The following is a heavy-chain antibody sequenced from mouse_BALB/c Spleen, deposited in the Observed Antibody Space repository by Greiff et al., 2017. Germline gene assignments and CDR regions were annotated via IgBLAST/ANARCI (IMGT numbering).Heavy chain of an antibody. CDR3: ARGDGNYVPFAY. V-gene: IGHV1-7*01. J-gene: IGHJ3*01. Sequence: VQLQESGAELAKPGASVKMSCKASGYTFTSYWMHWVKQRPGQGLEWIGYINPSTGYTEYNQKFKDKATLTADKSSSTAYMQLSSLTSEDSAVYYCARGDGNYVPFAYWGQGTLVTVSA. CDR2: INPSTGYT. CDR1: GYTFTSYW. D-gene: IGHD2-1*01.